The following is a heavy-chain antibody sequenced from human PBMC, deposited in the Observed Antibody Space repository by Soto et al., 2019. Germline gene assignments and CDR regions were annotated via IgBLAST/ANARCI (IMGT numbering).Heavy chain of an antibody. CDR3: ARKDDYGDYVAD. CDR1: GYTFTSDG. J-gene: IGHJ4*02. D-gene: IGHD4-17*01. CDR2: ISAYNGNT. V-gene: IGHV1-18*01. Sequence: ASVKVYCKSSGYTFTSDGISWVRQAPGQGLEWMGWISAYNGNTNYAQKLQGRVTMTTDTSTSTAYMELRSLRSDDTAVYYCARKDDYGDYVADWGQGTLVTVSS.